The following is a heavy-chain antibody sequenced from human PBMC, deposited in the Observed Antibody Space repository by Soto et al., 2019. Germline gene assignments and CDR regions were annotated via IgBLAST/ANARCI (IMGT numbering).Heavy chain of an antibody. V-gene: IGHV4-39*01. CDR2: IYYSGMT. Sequence: QLQLQESGPGLVKPSETLSLACTVSGGSISSTNHYWGWIRQPPGKGPEWIGDIYYSGMTRYNPSLTSRVTISVDTFNNQLSLKLSSVTAADTAVYYCARHGYYYDSTGYYYFIWGQGTLATVSS. CDR3: ARHGYYYDSTGYYYFI. CDR1: GGSISSTNHY. J-gene: IGHJ4*02. D-gene: IGHD3-22*01.